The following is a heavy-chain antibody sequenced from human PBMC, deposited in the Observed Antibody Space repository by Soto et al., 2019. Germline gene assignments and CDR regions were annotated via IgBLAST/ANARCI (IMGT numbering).Heavy chain of an antibody. CDR1: GFIFSRYE. D-gene: IGHD3-22*01. CDR2: INTRGNTI. CDR3: VRDIDYYDSSGYQDY. V-gene: IGHV3-48*03. J-gene: IGHJ4*02. Sequence: GGSLRLSCAASGFIFSRYEMNWVRQAPGKGLEWVSYINTRGNTIHYADSVKGRFTVSRDNAENSLYLQMNSLRAEDTAVYYCVRDIDYYDSSGYQDYWGQGTLVTVSS.